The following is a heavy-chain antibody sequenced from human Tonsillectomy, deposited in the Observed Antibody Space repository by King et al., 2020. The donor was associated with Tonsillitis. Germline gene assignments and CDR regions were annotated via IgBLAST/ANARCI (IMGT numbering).Heavy chain of an antibody. CDR3: LSDCSGGSGYSGVDY. Sequence: VQLVESGGGVVQPERSLRLSCAASGFTFSSYGMHWVRQAPGKGLEGVAVIWHDGSNKYYADSVKGRFTISRDNSKNTLYLQMNSLRAEDTAVYYCLSDCSGGSGYSGVDYWGQGTLVTVSS. V-gene: IGHV3-33*08. CDR1: GFTFSSYG. D-gene: IGHD2-15*01. CDR2: IWHDGSNK. J-gene: IGHJ4*02.